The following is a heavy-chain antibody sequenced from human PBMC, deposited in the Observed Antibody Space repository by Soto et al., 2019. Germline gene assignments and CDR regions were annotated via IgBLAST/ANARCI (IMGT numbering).Heavy chain of an antibody. CDR2: ISYDGSNK. J-gene: IGHJ4*02. V-gene: IGHV3-30*18. CDR3: ANTSPPFHS. D-gene: IGHD2-2*01. CDR1: GFTFSSYG. Sequence: GGSLRLSCAASGFTFSSYGMHWVRQAPGKGLEWVAVISYDGSNKYYADSVKGRFTISRDNSKNTLYLQMNSLRAEDTAVYYCANTSPPFHSGGQEPLVT.